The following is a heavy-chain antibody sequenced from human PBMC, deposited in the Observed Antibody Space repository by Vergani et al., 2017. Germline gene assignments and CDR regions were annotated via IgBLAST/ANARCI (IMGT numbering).Heavy chain of an antibody. V-gene: IGHV4-34*01. CDR2: INHSGST. D-gene: IGHD3-10*01. J-gene: IGHJ4*02. CDR1: GGSFSGYY. CDR3: ARAYFFDY. Sequence: QVQLQQWGAGLLKPSETLSLTCAVYGGSFSGYYWSWIRQPPGKGLEWIGEINHSGSTNYNPSLKSRVTISVDTSKNQLSLKLSSVTAADTAVYYCARAYFFDYWGQGTLVTVSS.